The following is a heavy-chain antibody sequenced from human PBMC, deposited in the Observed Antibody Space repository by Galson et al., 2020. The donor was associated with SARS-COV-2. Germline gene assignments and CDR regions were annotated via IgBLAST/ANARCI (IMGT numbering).Heavy chain of an antibody. J-gene: IGHJ5*02. V-gene: IGHV3-30*04. CDR1: GFTFSSYA. D-gene: IGHD3-22*01. CDR3: ARDRGHYDSSGYYYVGWFDP. Sequence: QLGESLKISCAASGFTFSSYAMHWVRQAPGKGLEWVAVISYDGSNKYYADSVKGRFTISRDNSKNTLYLQMNSLRAEDTAVYYCARDRGHYDSSGYYYVGWFDPWGQGTLVTVSS. CDR2: ISYDGSNK.